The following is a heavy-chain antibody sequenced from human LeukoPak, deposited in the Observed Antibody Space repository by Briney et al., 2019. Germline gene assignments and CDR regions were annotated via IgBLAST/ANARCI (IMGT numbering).Heavy chain of an antibody. J-gene: IGHJ4*02. CDR3: AKDHYSSSWFFDY. D-gene: IGHD6-13*01. CDR1: GFTFSSYA. Sequence: GGSLRLSCAASGFTFSSYAMSWVRQAPGKGLEWVSAISGSGGSTYYADSVKGRLTISRGNSKNTLYLQMNSLRAEDTAVYYCAKDHYSSSWFFDYWGQGTLVTVSS. CDR2: ISGSGGST. V-gene: IGHV3-23*01.